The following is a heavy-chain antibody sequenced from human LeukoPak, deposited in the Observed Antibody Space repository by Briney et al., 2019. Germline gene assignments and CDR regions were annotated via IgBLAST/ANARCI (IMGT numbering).Heavy chain of an antibody. V-gene: IGHV3-23*01. D-gene: IGHD2-2*01. CDR2: ICGYGGNT. CDR3: AKPRATNCYGVIDS. Sequence: GGSLRLSCAASGFTFSSYAMTWVRQAPGKGLEWVSLICGYGGNTHYADSVKGRFTISRDDSKNTLYLQMNSLRAEDTAVYYCAKPRATNCYGVIDSWGQGTLVTVSS. CDR1: GFTFSSYA. J-gene: IGHJ4*02.